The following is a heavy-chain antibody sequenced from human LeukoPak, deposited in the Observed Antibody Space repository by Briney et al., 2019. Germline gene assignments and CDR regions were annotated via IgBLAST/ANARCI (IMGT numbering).Heavy chain of an antibody. CDR2: IYYSGNT. J-gene: IGHJ6*03. D-gene: IGHD3-10*01. CDR1: GGSISSYY. Sequence: SETLSLTCTVSGGSISSYYWSWIRQPPGKGLEWIGYIYYSGNTNYNPSLKSRVTISVDTSKLSLKLSSVTAADTAVYYCAGTPIWFGAYYYYYMDVWGKGTTVTVSS. CDR3: AGTPIWFGAYYYYYMDV. V-gene: IGHV4-59*01.